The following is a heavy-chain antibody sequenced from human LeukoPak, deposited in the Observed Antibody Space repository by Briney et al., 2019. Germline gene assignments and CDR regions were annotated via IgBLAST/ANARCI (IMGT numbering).Heavy chain of an antibody. D-gene: IGHD3-9*01. CDR1: GGSISSYY. CDR2: VYYSGST. CDR3: ARGLTYYDFLSGYYTFPYFDY. J-gene: IGHJ4*02. Sequence: SETLSLTCTVSGGSISSYYWGWIRPPPGKGLDWIGYVYYSGSTNYNPSLKSRVTISVDASKNQFSRKLSSVTAADTAVYYCARGLTYYDFLSGYYTFPYFDYWGQGTLVTVSS. V-gene: IGHV4-59*01.